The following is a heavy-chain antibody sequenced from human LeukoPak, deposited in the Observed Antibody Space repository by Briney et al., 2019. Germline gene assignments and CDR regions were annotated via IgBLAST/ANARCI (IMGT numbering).Heavy chain of an antibody. CDR1: GYTFTSYG. Sequence: ASVKVSCKASGYTFTSYGISWVRQAPGQGLEWMGIINPSGGSTSYAQKFQGRVTMTRDTSTSTVYMELSSLRSEDTAVYYCARDRRKVGPTHIDPWGRGTLVIVSS. CDR3: ARDRRKVGPTHIDP. V-gene: IGHV1-46*01. D-gene: IGHD1-26*01. J-gene: IGHJ5*02. CDR2: INPSGGST.